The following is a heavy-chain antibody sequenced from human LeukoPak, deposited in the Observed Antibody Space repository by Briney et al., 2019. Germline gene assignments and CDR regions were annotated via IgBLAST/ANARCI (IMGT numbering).Heavy chain of an antibody. Sequence: ASVKASCKVSGYTFINYRWSAVGPAPGQGLEWMGWISAYNGNTNYAQKFQGGVTMTTDTSTTTAYMELRSLRSDDTAVYYCARARRGETGSDDYWGQGTLVTVSS. CDR2: ISAYNGNT. CDR1: GYTFINYR. J-gene: IGHJ4*02. CDR3: ARARRGETGSDDY. D-gene: IGHD5-12*01. V-gene: IGHV1-18*01.